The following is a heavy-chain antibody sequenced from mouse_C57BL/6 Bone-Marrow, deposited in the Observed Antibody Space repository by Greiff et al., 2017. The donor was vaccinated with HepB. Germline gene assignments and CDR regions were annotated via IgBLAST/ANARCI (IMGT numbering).Heavy chain of an antibody. V-gene: IGHV1-63*01. Sequence: VQLVESGAELVRPGTSVKMSCKASGYTFTNYWIGWAKQRPGHGLEWIGDIYPGGGYTNYNEKFKGKATLTADKSSSTAYMQFSSLTSEDSAIYYCARTYDHYAMDYRGQGTSVTVSS. D-gene: IGHD2-3*01. CDR3: ARTYDHYAMDY. CDR2: IYPGGGYT. J-gene: IGHJ4*01. CDR1: GYTFTNYW.